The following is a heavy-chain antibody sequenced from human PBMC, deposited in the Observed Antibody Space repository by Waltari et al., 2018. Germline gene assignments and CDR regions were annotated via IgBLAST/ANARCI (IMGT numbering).Heavy chain of an antibody. J-gene: IGHJ5*02. Sequence: QVQLQESGPSLLKPSETLSLSCTVSGGAISGFYWSWVRHPPGKGLDWIGYIFYTGSTNFNPSLKSRVTMSVDTSKNQFSLKLSSVTAADTAFYYCARGGGGDWEWFDPWGQGTLVTVSS. D-gene: IGHD2-21*02. V-gene: IGHV4-59*01. CDR2: IFYTGST. CDR3: ARGGGGDWEWFDP. CDR1: GGAISGFY.